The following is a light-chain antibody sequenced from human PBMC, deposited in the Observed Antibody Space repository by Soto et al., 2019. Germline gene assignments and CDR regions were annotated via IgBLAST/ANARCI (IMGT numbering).Light chain of an antibody. CDR1: SSDVGYYDY. CDR2: EVT. J-gene: IGLJ1*01. CDR3: SSYAGSNNFV. V-gene: IGLV2-8*01. Sequence: QSVLTQPPSASGFPGQSVTISCTGTSSDVGYYDYVSWYQQHPGKAPKLVIYEVTKRPSGVPDRVSASKSGNTASLTVSGRRAEDEADYYCSSYAGSNNFVFGGGTKLTVL.